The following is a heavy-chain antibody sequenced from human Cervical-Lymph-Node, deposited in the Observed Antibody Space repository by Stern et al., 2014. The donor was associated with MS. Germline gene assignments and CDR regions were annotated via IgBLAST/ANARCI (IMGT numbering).Heavy chain of an antibody. CDR3: ARLGGPSSY. J-gene: IGHJ4*02. CDR1: GGTFTSYV. V-gene: IGHV1-69*06. D-gene: IGHD3-10*01. Sequence: QVQLQQSGAEVKKPGSSVKVSCKASGGTFTSYVISWVRQASGQGLEWMGGITPIFDTANYAQKFQGKVTITADKSTSTAYMELNRLTFEDTAIYYCARLGGPSSYWGQGTLVTVSS. CDR2: ITPIFDTA.